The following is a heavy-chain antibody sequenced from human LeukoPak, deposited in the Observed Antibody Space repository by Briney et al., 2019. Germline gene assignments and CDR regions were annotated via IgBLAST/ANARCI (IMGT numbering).Heavy chain of an antibody. CDR1: GFTVSSNY. V-gene: IGHV3-48*04. CDR3: ARAVGYNGFLDY. J-gene: IGHJ4*02. Sequence: GGSLRLSCAASGFTVSSNYMNWVRQAPGKGLEWVSYISSSGSTIYYADSVKGRFTISRDNAKNSLYLQMNSLRAEDTAVYYCARAVGYNGFLDYWGQGTLVTVSS. CDR2: ISSSGSTI. D-gene: IGHD5-24*01.